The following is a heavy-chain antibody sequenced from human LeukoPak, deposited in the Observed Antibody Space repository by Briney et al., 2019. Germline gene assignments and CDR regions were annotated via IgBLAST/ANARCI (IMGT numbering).Heavy chain of an antibody. Sequence: SETLSLTCAVYGGSFSGYYWSWIRQPPGKGLEWIGEINHSGSTNYNPSLKSRVTISVDTSKNQFSLKLSSVTAADTAVYYCARHGYYDILTGYKEIDYWGQGTLVTVSS. V-gene: IGHV4-34*01. CDR3: ARHGYYDILTGYKEIDY. CDR2: INHSGST. CDR1: GGSFSGYY. J-gene: IGHJ4*02. D-gene: IGHD3-9*01.